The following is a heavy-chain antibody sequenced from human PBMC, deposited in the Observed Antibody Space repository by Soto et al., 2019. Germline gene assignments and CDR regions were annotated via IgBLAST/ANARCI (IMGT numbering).Heavy chain of an antibody. CDR3: VKDRSGSWTFDY. J-gene: IGHJ4*02. V-gene: IGHV3-30*18. Sequence: QVQLVESGGGVVQPGRSLRLSCAASGFIFSSDGMHWVRQAPGKGLEWVAFRSDDGTQKYYSESVKGRFTISRDDSRNTVYLQMNSLRTEDTAVLYCVKDRSGSWTFDYWGQGTLVIVSS. CDR1: GFIFSSDG. D-gene: IGHD6-13*01. CDR2: RSDDGTQK.